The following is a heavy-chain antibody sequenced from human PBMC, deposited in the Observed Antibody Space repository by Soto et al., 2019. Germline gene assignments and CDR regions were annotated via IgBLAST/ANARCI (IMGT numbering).Heavy chain of an antibody. D-gene: IGHD1-26*01. CDR1: GGSISSYY. V-gene: IGHV4-4*07. Sequence: SETLSLTCTVSGGSISSYYWSWIRQPAGKGLEWIGRIYTSGSTNYNPSLKSRVTMSVDTCKNQFSLKLSSVTAADTAVYYCARDLGWGSYINWFDPWGQGTLVTVSS. CDR3: ARDLGWGSYINWFDP. J-gene: IGHJ5*02. CDR2: IYTSGST.